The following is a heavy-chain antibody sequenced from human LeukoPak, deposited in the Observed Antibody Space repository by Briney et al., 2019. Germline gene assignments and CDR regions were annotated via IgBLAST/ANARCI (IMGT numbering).Heavy chain of an antibody. D-gene: IGHD2-2*01. CDR2: ISGSGGST. J-gene: IGHJ4*02. CDR1: GITFSSYA. V-gene: IGHV3-23*01. Sequence: GRSLRLSCAGSGITFSSYAMTWVRQAPGKGLEWVSVISGSGGSTYHADSVKGGFTISRDNSKKTLFLQMNSLRAEDTAVYYCAKDLAPAAYCGQGTLVTVSS. CDR3: AKDLAPAAY.